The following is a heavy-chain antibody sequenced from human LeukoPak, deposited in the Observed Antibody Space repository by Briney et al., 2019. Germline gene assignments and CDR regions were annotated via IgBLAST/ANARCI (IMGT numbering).Heavy chain of an antibody. V-gene: IGHV3-23*01. CDR2: ISGSGGST. CDR3: AVIAAAGRGDYYGMDV. CDR1: GFTFSSYA. Sequence: GGSLRLSCAASGFTFSSYAMSWVRQAPGKGLEWVSAISGSGGSTYYADSVKGRFTISRDNSKNTLYLQMNSLRAEDTAVYYCAVIAAAGRGDYYGMDVWGQGTTVTVSS. D-gene: IGHD6-13*01. J-gene: IGHJ6*02.